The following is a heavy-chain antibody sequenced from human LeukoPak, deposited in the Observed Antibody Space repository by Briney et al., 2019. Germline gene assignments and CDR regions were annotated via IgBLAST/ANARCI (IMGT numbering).Heavy chain of an antibody. CDR1: GGTYSSYS. V-gene: IGHV1-69*13. CDR3: ARDRIVGALGWLDP. CDR2: VAPLLETT. J-gene: IGHJ5*02. Sequence: SVKVSCKAPGGTYSSYSITWVRQAPGQGLEWMGGVAPLLETTNYAPKFRGRMTITADESTSTAYMELTSLRSDDTAVYYCARDRIVGALGWLDPWGQGTLVTVSS. D-gene: IGHD1-26*01.